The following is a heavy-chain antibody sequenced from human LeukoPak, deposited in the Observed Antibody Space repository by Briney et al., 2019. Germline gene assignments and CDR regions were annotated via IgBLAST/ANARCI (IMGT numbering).Heavy chain of an antibody. D-gene: IGHD1-7*01. CDR2: IIPLFGPA. V-gene: IGHV1-69*05. J-gene: IGHJ4*02. CDR3: VRGEGTSPIYY. CDR1: AGTLTSHA. Sequence: ASVKVSCTASAGTLTSHAFSWVRQAPGEGFEWMGGIIPLFGPAIYAQNFQGRVTITTDESTSTGYMELRSLRSDDTAVYYCVRGEGTSPIYYWGQGTLVTVSS.